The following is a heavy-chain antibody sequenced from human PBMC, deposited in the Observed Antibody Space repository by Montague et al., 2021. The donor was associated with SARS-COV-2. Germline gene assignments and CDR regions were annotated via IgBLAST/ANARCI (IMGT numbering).Heavy chain of an antibody. Sequence: SETLSLTCTVSGGSISSYYWSWIRQPPGRGPQWIGYISYSGSTNYNPSLKSRVTISVDTSKNHFTLRLSSVTAADTAVYYWANFRRTQLLLGTLYYGMDVWGQGTTVTVSS. V-gene: IGHV4-59*01. CDR1: GGSISSYY. J-gene: IGHJ6*02. CDR3: ANFRRTQLLLGTLYYGMDV. CDR2: ISYSGST. D-gene: IGHD2-15*01.